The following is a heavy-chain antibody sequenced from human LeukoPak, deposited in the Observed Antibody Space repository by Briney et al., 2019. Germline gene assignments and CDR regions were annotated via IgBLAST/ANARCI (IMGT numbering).Heavy chain of an antibody. J-gene: IGHJ4*02. Sequence: GGSLRLSCAASGFTFSDHAMTWVGQAPGKGLEWVSGISGSGETTYYADSEKGRFTIFRDNSRNTLFLHMNSLRVEDTAVYFCARESFRALAGYLDYWGQGSLVIVSS. D-gene: IGHD6-19*01. CDR2: ISGSGETT. CDR3: ARESFRALAGYLDY. CDR1: GFTFSDHA. V-gene: IGHV3-23*01.